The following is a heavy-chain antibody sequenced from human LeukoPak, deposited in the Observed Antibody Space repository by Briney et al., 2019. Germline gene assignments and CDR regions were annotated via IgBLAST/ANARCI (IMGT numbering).Heavy chain of an antibody. Sequence: GGSLRLSCAAPGFTFSSYAMSWVRQAPGKGLEWVSAISGSGGSTYYADSVKGRFTISRDNSKNTLYLQMNSLRAEDTAVYYCAKARTFGVVIIRDFDYWGQGTLVTVSS. CDR3: AKARTFGVVIIRDFDY. CDR1: GFTFSSYA. V-gene: IGHV3-23*01. CDR2: ISGSGGST. D-gene: IGHD3-3*01. J-gene: IGHJ4*02.